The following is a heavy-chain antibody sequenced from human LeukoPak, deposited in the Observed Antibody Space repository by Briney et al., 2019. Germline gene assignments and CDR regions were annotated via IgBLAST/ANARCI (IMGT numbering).Heavy chain of an antibody. CDR3: AKNHGGYCTGSSCYNFYYYMDV. Sequence: SETLSLTCTVSGGSINSGTYYWSWIRQPAGKGLEWIGRMYTSGSTNYNPSLESRVTISADTSNNQFSLKLTSVTAADTAVYYCAKNHGGYCTGSSCYNFYYYMDVWGKGTTVTVSS. V-gene: IGHV4-61*02. CDR2: MYTSGST. CDR1: GGSINSGTYY. D-gene: IGHD2-2*02. J-gene: IGHJ6*03.